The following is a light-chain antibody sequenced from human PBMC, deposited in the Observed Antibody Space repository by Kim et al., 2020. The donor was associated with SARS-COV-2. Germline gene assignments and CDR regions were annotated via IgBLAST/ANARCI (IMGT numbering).Light chain of an antibody. CDR1: SLRSYH. V-gene: IGLV3-19*01. CDR2: GKN. Sequence: SSELTQNPAMSVALGQTVRITCQGDSLRSYHASWYHQKPGQAPVLVMFGKNNRPSGIPDRVSGSSSGNTASLTITGAQAEDEADYYCLSRDSSANHWVFGGGTQLTAL. J-gene: IGLJ3*02. CDR3: LSRDSSANHWV.